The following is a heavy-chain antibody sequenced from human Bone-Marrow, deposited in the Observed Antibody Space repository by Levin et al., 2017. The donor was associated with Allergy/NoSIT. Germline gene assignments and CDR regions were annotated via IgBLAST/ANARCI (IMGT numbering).Heavy chain of an antibody. CDR2: ISSDGSNK. V-gene: IGHV3-30-3*01. J-gene: IGHJ4*02. D-gene: IGHD6-19*01. CDR1: GFTFSSYV. Sequence: GGSLRLSCAASGFTFSSYVFYWVRQAPGKGLEWVAAISSDGSNKYYADSVKGRFTISRDNSKDTLSLQTNSLGPEDTAVYYCAREGYSSGVAGAFDHWGQGTLVTVSS. CDR3: AREGYSSGVAGAFDH.